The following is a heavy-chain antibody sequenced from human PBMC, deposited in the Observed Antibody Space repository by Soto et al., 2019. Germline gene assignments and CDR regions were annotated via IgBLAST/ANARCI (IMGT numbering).Heavy chain of an antibody. CDR2: ISGSGGST. CDR3: ARGAGPPEIGRH. J-gene: IGHJ1*01. D-gene: IGHD2-21*01. CDR1: GFTFNSYA. V-gene: IGHV3-23*01. Sequence: GSLRLSCAASGFTFNSYAMSWVRQAPGKGLEWVSAISGSGGSTYYADSVKGRFTISRDNSKNTLDLQMNSLRVEDTAVYYFARGAGPPEIGRHCARRTLVIGSA.